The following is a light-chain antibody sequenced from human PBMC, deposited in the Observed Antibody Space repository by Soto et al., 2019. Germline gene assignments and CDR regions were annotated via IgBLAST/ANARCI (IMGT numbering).Light chain of an antibody. V-gene: IGKV1D-13*01. CDR2: EAS. CDR1: QDITSA. CDR3: QQFNNYPLT. Sequence: AIHLTQSPSSLSASVRYIFTITCRASQDITSALAWWQKKKGSPPKLLIYEASNLEAGVPSRLSGSRYGTDLTITISSMQPADFETYYCQQFNNYPLTFGGGTKVDIK. J-gene: IGKJ4*01.